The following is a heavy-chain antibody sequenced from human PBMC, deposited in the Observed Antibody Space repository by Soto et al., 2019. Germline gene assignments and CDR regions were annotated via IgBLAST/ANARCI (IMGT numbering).Heavy chain of an antibody. CDR2: TYYRSKWYN. CDR1: GGSVSRNSAA. Sequence: PSQTLPLTYAIPGGSVSRNSAAWNWIKQSPSRGLEWLGRTYYRSKWYNDYAVSVKSRITINPDTSKNQFSLQLNSVTPEDTAVYYCAREGTYNWNDVAFDIWGQGTMVTVSS. D-gene: IGHD1-1*01. CDR3: AREGTYNWNDVAFDI. J-gene: IGHJ3*02. V-gene: IGHV6-1*01.